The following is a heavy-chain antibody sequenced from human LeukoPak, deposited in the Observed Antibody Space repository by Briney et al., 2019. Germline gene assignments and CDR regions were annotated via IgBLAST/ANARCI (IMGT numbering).Heavy chain of an antibody. D-gene: IGHD1-7*01. V-gene: IGHV3-30-3*01. CDR2: ISFDGSNE. CDR1: GFTFSNYP. J-gene: IGHJ6*03. Sequence: AGGSLRLSCAASGFTFSNYPIYWVRQAPGKGLEWVAVISFDGSNEYYADSVKGRFTISRDNSKNTVYLQMNSLRAEDTAVYYCARDGGVIGITGTLGYYYMDVWGKGTTVTVSS. CDR3: ARDGGVIGITGTLGYYYMDV.